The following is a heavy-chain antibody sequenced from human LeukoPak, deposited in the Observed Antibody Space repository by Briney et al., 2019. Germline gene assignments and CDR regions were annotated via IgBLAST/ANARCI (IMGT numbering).Heavy chain of an antibody. CDR2: FTGSAGNI. CDR1: GFTFSSQA. Sequence: GGSLRLSCAASGFTFSSQALSWVRQAPGKGLEWVTSFTGSAGNIHYADSVKGRFTLSRDSSKETMYLQMNSLRVDDTAMYFCAAGGGNTFNPWGQGILVTVSS. J-gene: IGHJ5*02. D-gene: IGHD1-14*01. CDR3: AAGGGNTFNP. V-gene: IGHV3-23*01.